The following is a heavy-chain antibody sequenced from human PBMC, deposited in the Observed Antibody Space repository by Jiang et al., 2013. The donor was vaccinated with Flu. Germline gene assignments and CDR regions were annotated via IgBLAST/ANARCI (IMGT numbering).Heavy chain of an antibody. Sequence: TFQGRVTFSRDTSARTAYMDLSSLRSEDTALYYCARQWRNSAVAFDPWGQGTLVTVSS. J-gene: IGHJ5*02. D-gene: IGHD6-19*01. CDR3: ARQWRNSAVAFDP. V-gene: IGHV1-3*01.